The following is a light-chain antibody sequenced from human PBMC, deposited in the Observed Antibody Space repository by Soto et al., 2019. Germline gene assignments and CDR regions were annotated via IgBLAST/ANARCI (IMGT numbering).Light chain of an antibody. CDR1: QGIGSY. V-gene: IGKV1-39*01. CDR3: QQTASAPPWT. CDR2: GAS. J-gene: IGKJ1*01. Sequence: DIQMTQSPTSLSASVGDRVTISRRASQGIGSYLAWYQQKPGKAPRLLISGASSVQSGVPPRFSGSGSATHFILTISSLRLEDIATYYCQQTASAPPWTFGQGTKVEIK.